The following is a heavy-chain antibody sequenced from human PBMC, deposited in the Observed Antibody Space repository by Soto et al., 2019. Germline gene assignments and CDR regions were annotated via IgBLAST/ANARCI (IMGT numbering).Heavy chain of an antibody. D-gene: IGHD2-8*01. Sequence: GGSLRLSCAASGFTFSSYAMSWVRQAPGKGLEWVSAISGSGGNTYYADSVKGRFTNSRDNSKNTLYLQMNSLRAEDTAVYYCAKDSFIWMEDIVLMVYAPNFDYWGQGTLVTVSS. CDR2: ISGSGGNT. J-gene: IGHJ4*02. CDR1: GFTFSSYA. V-gene: IGHV3-23*01. CDR3: AKDSFIWMEDIVLMVYAPNFDY.